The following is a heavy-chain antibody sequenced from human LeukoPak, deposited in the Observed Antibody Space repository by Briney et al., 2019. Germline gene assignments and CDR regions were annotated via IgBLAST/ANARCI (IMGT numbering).Heavy chain of an antibody. D-gene: IGHD6-19*01. V-gene: IGHV3-43*02. CDR3: AKTTRSGWNEDY. J-gene: IGHJ4*02. CDR1: GFTFEDYA. Sequence: GGSLRLSCAASGFTFEDYAMHWVRHVPGKGLEWVSLISGDGDSTYYADSVKGRFTISRDNSKNSLYLQMNSLRTEDTALYYCAKTTRSGWNEDYWGQGTLVIVSS. CDR2: ISGDGDST.